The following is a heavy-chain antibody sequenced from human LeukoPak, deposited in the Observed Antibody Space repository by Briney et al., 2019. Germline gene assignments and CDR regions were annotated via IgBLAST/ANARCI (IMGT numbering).Heavy chain of an antibody. CDR1: GFTFDDYA. J-gene: IGHJ4*02. D-gene: IGHD5-12*01. CDR2: ISWNSGSI. CDR3: AKDMAGRGYSGYVN. Sequence: GGSLRLSCAASGFTFDDYAMHWVRQAPGKGLEWVSGISWNSGSIGYADSVKGRFTISRDNAKNSLYLQMNSLRAEDTALYYCAKDMAGRGYSGYVNWGQGTLVTVSS. V-gene: IGHV3-9*01.